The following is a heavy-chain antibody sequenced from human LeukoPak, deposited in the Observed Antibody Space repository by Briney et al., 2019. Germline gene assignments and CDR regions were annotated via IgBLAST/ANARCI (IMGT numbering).Heavy chain of an antibody. CDR2: IVCDGSYV. CDR1: GFTVSDYG. Sequence: GGFLRISCAASGFTVSDYGRHWVRQGPGKGLDWLAFIVCDGSYVYYVGSVKGRFTISRDNSKNTVYLQLNSLRAEDTALYYCAKDQNRLAGGGPGYWGQGILVTDSS. V-gene: IGHV3-30*02. J-gene: IGHJ4*02. CDR3: AKDQNRLAGGGPGY. D-gene: IGHD6-13*01.